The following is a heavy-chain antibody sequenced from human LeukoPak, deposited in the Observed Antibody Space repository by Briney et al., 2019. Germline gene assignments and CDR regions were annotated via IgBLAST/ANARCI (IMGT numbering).Heavy chain of an antibody. V-gene: IGHV4-59*11. CDR3: ASFGVDYDMDV. CDR1: GGSISGHY. D-gene: IGHD3-16*01. Sequence: KPSETLSLTCTVSGGSISGHYWTWIRQPPGKGLEWIGQIHYSGRPDYNPSLKSRVTISVDTSKNQLSLKVTSVTGADTAVYYCASFGVDYDMDVWGQGTTVTVSS. CDR2: IHYSGRP. J-gene: IGHJ6*02.